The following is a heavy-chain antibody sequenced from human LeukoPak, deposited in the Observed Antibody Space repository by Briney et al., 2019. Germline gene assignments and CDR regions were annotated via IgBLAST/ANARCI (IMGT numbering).Heavy chain of an antibody. J-gene: IGHJ4*02. CDR2: IRYDGSAK. Sequence: GGSLRLSCAASEFSFSHYGMHWVRQAPGKGLEWVAFIRYDGSAKNYADSVKGRFTISRDNSKSTLYLQMSSLRAEDTAVYYCAKELVAYYFDYWGQGTLVTVSS. V-gene: IGHV3-30*02. CDR1: EFSFSHYG. D-gene: IGHD2-8*02. CDR3: AKELVAYYFDY.